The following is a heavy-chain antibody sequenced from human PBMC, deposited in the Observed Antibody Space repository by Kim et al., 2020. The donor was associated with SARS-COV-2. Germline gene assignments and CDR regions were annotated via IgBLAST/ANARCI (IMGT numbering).Heavy chain of an antibody. J-gene: IGHJ4*02. CDR2: ISGSGGNT. Sequence: GGSLRLSCAASGFTFSNYGMSWVRQAPGKGLEWVSAISGSGGNTYYADSVKGRFTISRDNSKNTLSLQMNSLRAEDTAIYYCARGVRDATMVRGVFHFDFWGQGTQVTVSS. V-gene: IGHV3-23*01. D-gene: IGHD3-10*01. CDR3: ARGVRDATMVRGVFHFDF. CDR1: GFTFSNYG.